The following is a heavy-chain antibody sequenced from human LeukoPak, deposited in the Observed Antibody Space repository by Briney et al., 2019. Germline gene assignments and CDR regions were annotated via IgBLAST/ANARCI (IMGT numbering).Heavy chain of an antibody. CDR1: GGSISSYY. J-gene: IGHJ3*02. CDR2: IYYSGST. Sequence: SETLSLTCTVSGGSISSYYWSWIRQPPGKGLEWIGYIYYSGSTNYNPSLKSRVTISVDTSKNQFSLKLSSVTAADTAVYYCASGGYRGWFDIWGQGTMVTVSS. V-gene: IGHV4-59*01. D-gene: IGHD5-12*01. CDR3: ASGGYRGWFDI.